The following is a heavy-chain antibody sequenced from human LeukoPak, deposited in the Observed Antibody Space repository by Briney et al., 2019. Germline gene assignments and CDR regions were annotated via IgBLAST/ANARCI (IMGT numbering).Heavy chain of an antibody. J-gene: IGHJ4*02. CDR1: GFTFDDYA. V-gene: IGHV3-9*01. D-gene: IGHD3-22*01. Sequence: PGGSLRLSRAASGFTFDDYAMHWVRQAPGKGLEWVSGISWNSGSIGYADSVKGRFTISRDNAKNSLYLQMNSLRAEDTALYYCVKDYYYDTSGYFYPHWGQGTLVTVSS. CDR2: ISWNSGSI. CDR3: VKDYYYDTSGYFYPH.